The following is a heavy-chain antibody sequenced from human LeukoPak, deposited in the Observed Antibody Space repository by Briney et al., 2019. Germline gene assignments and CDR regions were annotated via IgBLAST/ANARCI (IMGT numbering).Heavy chain of an antibody. J-gene: IGHJ4*02. CDR3: ARGEGLFDY. V-gene: IGHV3-48*03. Sequence: QPGGSLRLSCVASGFTFTSYDFNWVRQAPGKGLEWVSYISNGGGTISYADSVKGRFTISRDNSKNTLFLQMNSLRVEDTAVYYCARGEGLFDYWGQGTLVTVSS. CDR1: GFTFTSYD. CDR2: ISNGGGTI.